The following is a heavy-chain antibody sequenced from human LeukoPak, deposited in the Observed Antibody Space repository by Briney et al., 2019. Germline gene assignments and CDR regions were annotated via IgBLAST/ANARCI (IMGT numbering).Heavy chain of an antibody. CDR3: ARGPGGPQTVKRDAFDI. CDR1: GFTVSSHY. D-gene: IGHD3-10*01. J-gene: IGHJ3*02. V-gene: IGHV3-53*01. Sequence: PGGSLRLSCAASGFTVSSHYMSWVRQTPGKGLEWVSVIFSGGSTYYADSVKGRFTISRDNSETTLYLQMNSLRAEDTAVYYFARGPGGPQTVKRDAFDIWGQGTMVTVSS. CDR2: IFSGGST.